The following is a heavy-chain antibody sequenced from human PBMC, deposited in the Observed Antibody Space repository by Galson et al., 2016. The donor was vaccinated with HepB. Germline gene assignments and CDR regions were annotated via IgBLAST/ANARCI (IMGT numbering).Heavy chain of an antibody. CDR1: GFSLSTTGVA. CDR2: IYWDDDK. V-gene: IGHV2-5*02. J-gene: IGHJ4*02. Sequence: PALVKPTQTLTLTCTFSGFSLSTTGVAVGWIRQPPGKALAWLALIYWDDDKRYSPSLKSRLTITKDTSKNQVVLTMTNMDPVETATYYCAHGIVWFGELHYSFDYWGQGTLVTVSS. CDR3: AHGIVWFGELHYSFDY. D-gene: IGHD3-10*01.